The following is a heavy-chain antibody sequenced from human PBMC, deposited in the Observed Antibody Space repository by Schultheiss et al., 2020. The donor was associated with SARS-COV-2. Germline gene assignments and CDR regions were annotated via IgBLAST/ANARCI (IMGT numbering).Heavy chain of an antibody. V-gene: IGHV3-48*04. CDR1: GFTFSSYS. J-gene: IGHJ4*02. D-gene: IGHD2-8*01. CDR3: AKDEGIVLMVYAIGEIDY. Sequence: GESLKISCAASGFTFSSYSMNWVRQAPGKGLEWVSYISSSSSTIYYADSVKGRFTISRDNAKNSLYLQMNSLRAEDTAVYYCAKDEGIVLMVYAIGEIDYWGQGTLVTVSS. CDR2: ISSSSSTI.